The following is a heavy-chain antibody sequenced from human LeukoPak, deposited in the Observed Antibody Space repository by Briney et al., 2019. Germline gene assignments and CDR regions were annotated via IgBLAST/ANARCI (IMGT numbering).Heavy chain of an antibody. Sequence: QPGGSLRLSCAASGFTFSSYAMHWVRQAPGKGLEWVSGISWNSGSIGYADSVKGRFTISRDNAKNSLYLQMNSLRAEDTALYYCAKDMRKTYYDFWSGLFDYWGQGTLVTVSS. CDR1: GFTFSSYA. CDR2: ISWNSGSI. J-gene: IGHJ4*02. D-gene: IGHD3-3*01. CDR3: AKDMRKTYYDFWSGLFDY. V-gene: IGHV3-9*01.